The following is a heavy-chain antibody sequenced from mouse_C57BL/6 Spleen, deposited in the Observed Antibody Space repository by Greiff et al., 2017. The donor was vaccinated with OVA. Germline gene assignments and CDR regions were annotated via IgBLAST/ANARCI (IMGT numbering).Heavy chain of an antibody. J-gene: IGHJ3*01. D-gene: IGHD4-1*01. CDR1: GYSITSGYY. CDR3: AREGVNWVPFAY. CDR2: ISYDGSN. Sequence: ESGPGLVKPSQSLSLTCSVTGYSITSGYYWNWIRQFPGNKLEWMGYISYDGSNNYNPSLKNRISITRDTSKNQFFLKLNSVTTEDTATYYCAREGVNWVPFAYWGQGTLVTVSA. V-gene: IGHV3-6*01.